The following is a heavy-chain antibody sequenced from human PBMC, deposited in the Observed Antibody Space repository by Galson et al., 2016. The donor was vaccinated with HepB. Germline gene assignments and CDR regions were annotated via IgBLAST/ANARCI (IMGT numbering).Heavy chain of an antibody. Sequence: PALVKPTQTLTLTCTFSGFSFSSSGGGVGWIRQPPGKTLEWLAVIYWDDDSRYSPPLKSRLTITKDTSKNQVVLRMTNMDPVDTATYYCAHRRGFSYGLFDSWGQGTLVTVSS. V-gene: IGHV2-5*02. D-gene: IGHD5-18*01. J-gene: IGHJ4*02. CDR3: AHRRGFSYGLFDS. CDR1: GFSFSSSGGG. CDR2: IYWDDDS.